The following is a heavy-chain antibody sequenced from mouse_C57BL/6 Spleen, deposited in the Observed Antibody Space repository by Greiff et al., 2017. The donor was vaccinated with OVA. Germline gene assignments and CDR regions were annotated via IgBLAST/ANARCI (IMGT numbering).Heavy chain of an antibody. CDR3: ARTTPDYDFDY. D-gene: IGHD2-4*01. Sequence: EVKLMESGPGLVKPSQSLSLTCSVTGYSITSGYYWNWIRQFPGNKLEWMGYISYDGSNNYNPSLKNRISITRDPSKNQFFLKLNSVTTEDTATYYCARTTPDYDFDYWGQGTTLTVSS. V-gene: IGHV3-6*01. J-gene: IGHJ2*01. CDR1: GYSITSGYY. CDR2: ISYDGSN.